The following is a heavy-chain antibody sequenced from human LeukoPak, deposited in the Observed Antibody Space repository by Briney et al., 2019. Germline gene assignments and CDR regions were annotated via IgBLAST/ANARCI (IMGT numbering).Heavy chain of an antibody. V-gene: IGHV4-4*07. J-gene: IGHJ4*02. CDR1: GASISSYS. CDR3: ARRRGDGDYRPDS. CDR2: IYTSENT. Sequence: PSETLSLTCTVSGASISSYSWSWIRQPAGKGLEWIGRIYTSENTDYNPALKSRVTISVDMFYNQFSLKLSSVTAADTSVYYCARRRGDGDYRPDSWGQGTLVTVSS. D-gene: IGHD4-17*01.